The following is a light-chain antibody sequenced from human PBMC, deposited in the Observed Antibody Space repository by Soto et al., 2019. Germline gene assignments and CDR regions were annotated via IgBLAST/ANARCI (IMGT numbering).Light chain of an antibody. J-gene: IGKJ2*01. CDR3: AQGTHWPPYT. CDR1: RGLLYTDGYTY. CDR2: KLS. Sequence: DVVMTQSPLSLSVTVGQPASISCKSSRGLLYTDGYTYLNWFHQRPGQSPRLLIYKLSNRDSGVPDRFSGSGSGTEFTLQISRVEPEDAGIYYCAQGTHWPPYTFGQGTKLEIK. V-gene: IGKV2-30*01.